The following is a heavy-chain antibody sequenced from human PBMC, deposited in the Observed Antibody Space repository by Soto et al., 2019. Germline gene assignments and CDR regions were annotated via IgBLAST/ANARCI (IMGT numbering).Heavy chain of an antibody. CDR1: GFTFSTYG. CDR3: ARGGLRGRQQLVRRVCCYGMDV. D-gene: IGHD6-13*01. CDR2: IWSDGSNK. J-gene: IGHJ6*02. Sequence: GGSLRLSCAASGFTFSTYGMHWVRQAPGKGLEWVAVIWSDGSNKYYADSVKGRFTISRDNSENTLYLQMNSLRAEDTALYYCARGGLRGRQQLVRRVCCYGMDVWGQGTTVTVSS. V-gene: IGHV3-33*01.